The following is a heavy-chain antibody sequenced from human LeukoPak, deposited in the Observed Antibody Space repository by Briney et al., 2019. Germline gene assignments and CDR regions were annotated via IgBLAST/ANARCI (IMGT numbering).Heavy chain of an antibody. CDR3: AKDATRYYYYMDV. CDR2: ISWDGGST. CDR1: GFTFDDYT. Sequence: PGGSLRLSCAASGFTFDDYTMHWVRQAPGKGLEWVSLISWDGGSTYYADSAKGRFTISRDNSKNSLYLQMNSLRTEDTALYYCAKDATRYYYYMDVWGKGTTVTVSS. V-gene: IGHV3-43*01. J-gene: IGHJ6*03.